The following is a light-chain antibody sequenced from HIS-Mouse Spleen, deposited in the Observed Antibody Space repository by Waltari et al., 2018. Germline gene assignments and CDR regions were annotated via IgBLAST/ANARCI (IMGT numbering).Light chain of an antibody. CDR2: WAS. Sequence: DIVLTQSPDSLAVSLGEAVTIPVKSSQSVLYSSNNKNYLAWYQQKPGQPPKLLIYWASTRESGVPDRFSGSGSGTDFTLTISSLQAEDVAVYYCQQYYSTPRTFGQGTKVEIK. CDR1: QSVLYSSNNKNY. CDR3: QQYYSTPRT. V-gene: IGKV4-1*01. J-gene: IGKJ1*01.